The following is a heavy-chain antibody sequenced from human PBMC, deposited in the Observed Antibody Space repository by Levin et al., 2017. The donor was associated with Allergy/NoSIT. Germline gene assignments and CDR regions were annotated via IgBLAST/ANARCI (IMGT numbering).Heavy chain of an antibody. Sequence: PGGSLRLSCAASGFTFSNAWMSWVRQAPGKGLEWVGRIKSKTDGGTTDYAAPVKGRFTISRDDSKNTLYLQMNSLKTEDTAVYYCTTDCFGLWFGESDAFDIWGQGTMVTVSS. J-gene: IGHJ3*02. D-gene: IGHD3-10*01. CDR1: GFTFSNAW. V-gene: IGHV3-15*01. CDR3: TTDCFGLWFGESDAFDI. CDR2: IKSKTDGGTT.